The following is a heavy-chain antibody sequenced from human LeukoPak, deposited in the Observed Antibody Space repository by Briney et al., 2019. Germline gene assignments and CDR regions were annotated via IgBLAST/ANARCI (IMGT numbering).Heavy chain of an antibody. CDR1: GGSVSSSY. J-gene: IGHJ5*02. Sequence: ASETLSLTCTVSGGSVSSSYWSWIRQPPGRGLEWIGYIYYSGSTNYNPSLKSRVTISVDTSKSQFSLKLSSVTAADTAVYYCASQPTLGYRSGGSCYSGWFDPWGQGTLVTVSS. CDR3: ASQPTLGYRSGGSCYSGWFDP. V-gene: IGHV4-59*08. D-gene: IGHD2-15*01. CDR2: IYYSGST.